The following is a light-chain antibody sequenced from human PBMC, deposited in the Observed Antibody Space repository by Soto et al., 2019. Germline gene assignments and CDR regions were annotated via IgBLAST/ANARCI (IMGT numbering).Light chain of an antibody. CDR3: QQYNEWPTFT. Sequence: EIVCTQSPTTLSSSPGERCPRSCMGSQTVGVRLAWYQHKPGQAPRLLIYAASTRATGIPDRFSGSVSGTEFTLKISSLQSEDFAVYYCQQYNEWPTFTVGQGTRLEIK. V-gene: IGKV3-15*01. CDR2: AAS. CDR1: QTVGVR. J-gene: IGKJ5*01.